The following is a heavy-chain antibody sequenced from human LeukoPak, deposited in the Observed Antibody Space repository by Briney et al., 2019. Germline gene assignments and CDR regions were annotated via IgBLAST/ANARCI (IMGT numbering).Heavy chain of an antibody. Sequence: GRSLRLSCAASGFTFSSYGMPWVRQAPGKVLEGVAVIWYDGSNKYYADSVKGRFTISRDNSENTMYLQMNSLRAEDTAVYYCATLDYGDYGGVDDAFDIWGQGTMVTVSS. V-gene: IGHV3-33*01. CDR1: GFTFSSYG. D-gene: IGHD4-17*01. CDR3: ATLDYGDYGGVDDAFDI. CDR2: IWYDGSNK. J-gene: IGHJ3*02.